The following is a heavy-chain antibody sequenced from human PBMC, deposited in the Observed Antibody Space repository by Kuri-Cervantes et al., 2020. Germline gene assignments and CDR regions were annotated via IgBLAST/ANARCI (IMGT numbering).Heavy chain of an antibody. J-gene: IGHJ4*02. D-gene: IGHD3-3*01. CDR1: GYTFTDYF. CDR3: ARGADHNFWNAYEYYFDN. Sequence: ASVKVSCKASGYTFTDYFLHWVRQAPGQGLEWMGWINPNTGDTDYAQKFQGWVAMTRDTSVSTAYMELRRLRSDDTAVYYCARGADHNFWNAYEYYFDNWGQGTLVTVSS. V-gene: IGHV1-2*04. CDR2: INPNTGDT.